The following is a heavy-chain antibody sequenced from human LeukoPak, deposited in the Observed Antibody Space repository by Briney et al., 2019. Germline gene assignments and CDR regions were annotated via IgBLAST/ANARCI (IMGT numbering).Heavy chain of an antibody. J-gene: IGHJ4*02. V-gene: IGHV1-8*03. CDR1: GYTFTSYH. Sequence: ASVKVSRKTSGYTFTSYHINWVRQATGQGLEWMGWMNPYSGDRGYAQKFQGRVSITSDTSIGTAYMELSSLRSDDTAVYFCARTTSLTASGYDYWGQGTLVTVCS. D-gene: IGHD4-17*01. CDR2: MNPYSGDR. CDR3: ARTTSLTASGYDY.